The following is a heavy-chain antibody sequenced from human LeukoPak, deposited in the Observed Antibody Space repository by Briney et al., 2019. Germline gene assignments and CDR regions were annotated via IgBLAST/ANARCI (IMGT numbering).Heavy chain of an antibody. CDR2: ISGSGGST. Sequence: AGGSLRLSCAASGFTFSSYAMNWVRQAPGKGLEWVSTISGSGGSTYYADSVKGRFTISRDNSKNTLYLQMNSLRAEDTAVYYCAKPYRVGPPNYINYWGQGTLVTVSP. V-gene: IGHV3-23*01. J-gene: IGHJ4*02. D-gene: IGHD1-26*01. CDR1: GFTFSSYA. CDR3: AKPYRVGPPNYINY.